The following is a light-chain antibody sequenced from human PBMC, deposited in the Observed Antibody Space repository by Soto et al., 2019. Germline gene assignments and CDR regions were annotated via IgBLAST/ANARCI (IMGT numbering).Light chain of an antibody. Sequence: SVLTQPASVSGSPGQSITISCTGTSTDIGRYNYVSWYQQHPGKAPKLMIYDVGNRPSGVSNRFSGSKSGNTASLTISGLQAEDEADYYRSSYTSSSTYVFGTGTKVTVL. CDR2: DVG. J-gene: IGLJ1*01. CDR3: SSYTSSSTYV. V-gene: IGLV2-14*03. CDR1: STDIGRYNY.